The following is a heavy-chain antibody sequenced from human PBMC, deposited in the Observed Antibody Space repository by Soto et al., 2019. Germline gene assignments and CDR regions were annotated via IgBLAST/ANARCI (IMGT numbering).Heavy chain of an antibody. D-gene: IGHD1-1*01. V-gene: IGHV4-34*01. CDR3: FFFQAGDGIRLLCTVSAFLLNRSSDL. CDR2: INHSGST. Sequence: EKGLEWIGEINHSGSTNYNPSLKSRVTISVDPSKNQFSLKLSSVTAADTAVYYFFFFQAGDGIRLLCTVSAFLLNRSSDL. J-gene: IGHJ2*01.